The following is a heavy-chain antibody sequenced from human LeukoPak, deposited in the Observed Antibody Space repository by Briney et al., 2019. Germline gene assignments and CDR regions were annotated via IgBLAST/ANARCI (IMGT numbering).Heavy chain of an antibody. J-gene: IGHJ5*02. Sequence: SETLSLTCAVYGGSFSGYYWSWIRQPPGKGLEWIGEINHSGSTNYNPSLKSRVTISVDTSKNQSSLKLSSVTAADTAVYYCARGYSSGWFNWFDPWGQGTLVTVSS. D-gene: IGHD6-19*01. V-gene: IGHV4-34*01. CDR2: INHSGST. CDR3: ARGYSSGWFNWFDP. CDR1: GGSFSGYY.